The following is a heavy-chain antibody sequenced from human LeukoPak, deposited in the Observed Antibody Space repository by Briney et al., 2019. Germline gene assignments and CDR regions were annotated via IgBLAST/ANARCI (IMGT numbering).Heavy chain of an antibody. J-gene: IGHJ3*02. Sequence: GGSLRLSCVASGFTFSYYSMNWVRQAPGKGLEWVSYISSSSSSTVYYADSVKGRFTISRDNAKNSLYMQMESLRDEDTAIYYCARDTLEYSNSPDALDIWGQGTMVTVSS. D-gene: IGHD4-23*01. V-gene: IGHV3-48*02. CDR2: ISSSSSSTV. CDR3: ARDTLEYSNSPDALDI. CDR1: GFTFSYYS.